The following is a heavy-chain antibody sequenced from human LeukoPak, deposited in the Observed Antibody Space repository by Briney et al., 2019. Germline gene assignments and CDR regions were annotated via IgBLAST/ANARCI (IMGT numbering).Heavy chain of an antibody. D-gene: IGHD2-2*03. CDR2: ISGSGGST. Sequence: PGGSLRLSCAASGFTFSSYAMSWVRQAPGKGLEWVSAISGSGGSTYYADSVKGRFTISRDNSKNTLYLQMNSLRAEDTAVYYCAKSKYGYCSSTSCYADYWGQGTLVTVSS. CDR3: AKSKYGYCSSTSCYADY. V-gene: IGHV3-23*01. CDR1: GFTFSSYA. J-gene: IGHJ4*02.